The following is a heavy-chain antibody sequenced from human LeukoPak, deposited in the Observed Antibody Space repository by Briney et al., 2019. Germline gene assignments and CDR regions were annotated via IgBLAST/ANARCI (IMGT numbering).Heavy chain of an antibody. Sequence: ASVKFSSKVSRVTFTSYAISWVRPATGQRLEWMGRIIPILGIANYAQKFQGRVTITADKSTSTAYMELSSLRSEDTAVYYCATDHPVGATGSLDYWGQGTLVTVSS. D-gene: IGHD1-26*01. CDR2: IIPILGIA. CDR1: RVTFTSYA. V-gene: IGHV1-69*04. CDR3: ATDHPVGATGSLDY. J-gene: IGHJ4*02.